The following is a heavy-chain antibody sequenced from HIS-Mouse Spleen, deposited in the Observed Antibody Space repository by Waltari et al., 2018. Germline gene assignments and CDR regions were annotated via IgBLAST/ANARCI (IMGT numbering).Heavy chain of an antibody. CDR1: GVSLSSSSYY. V-gene: IGHV4-39*07. Sequence: QLQLQESGPGLVKPSETLSLTCTVSGVSLSSSSYYWGWIRQPPGKGLEWIGSIYYSGSTYYNPSLKSRVTISVDTSKHQFSLKLSSVTAADTAVYYCAREIPYSSSWYDWYFDLWGRGTLVTVSS. D-gene: IGHD6-13*01. J-gene: IGHJ2*01. CDR3: AREIPYSSSWYDWYFDL. CDR2: IYYSGST.